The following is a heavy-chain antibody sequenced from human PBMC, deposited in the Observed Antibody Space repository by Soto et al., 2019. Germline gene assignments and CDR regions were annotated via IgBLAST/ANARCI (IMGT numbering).Heavy chain of an antibody. CDR2: IYWDDDK. V-gene: IGHV2-5*02. D-gene: IGHD2-2*01. CDR1: GFSLSTSGVG. J-gene: IGHJ5*02. Sequence: QITLKESGPTLVKPTQPLTLTCSFSGFSLSTSGVGVNWIRQPPGKALEWLALIYWDDDKRYSPSLKSRLTITKDTSKNQVVLTMTNMHPVDTATYYCAHSLMLIPPAAVWFDPWGQGTLVTVSS. CDR3: AHSLMLIPPAAVWFDP.